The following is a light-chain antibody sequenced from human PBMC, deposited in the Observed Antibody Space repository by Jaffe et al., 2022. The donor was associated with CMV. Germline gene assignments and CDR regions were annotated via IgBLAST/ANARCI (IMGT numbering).Light chain of an antibody. Sequence: DIQMTQSPSTLSASVGDRVTITCRASQSISTWLAWYQQKPGNAPKLLIYEASHLESGVPSRFSGSGSGTEFTLTISSLQPDDFATYFCLCYNDYSSWTFGQGTKVEIK. J-gene: IGKJ1*01. CDR1: QSISTW. V-gene: IGKV1-5*03. CDR2: EAS. CDR3: LCYNDYSSWT.